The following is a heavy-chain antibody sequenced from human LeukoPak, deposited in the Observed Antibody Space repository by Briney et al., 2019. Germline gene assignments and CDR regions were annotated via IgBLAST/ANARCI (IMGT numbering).Heavy chain of an antibody. J-gene: IGHJ4*02. D-gene: IGHD6-13*01. CDR2: ISSSSSYI. CDR3: ARGSTGYSGTGFDY. V-gene: IGHV3-21*01. Sequence: GGSLRLSCAASGFTFSSYSMNWVRQAPGKGLEWVSSISSSSSYIYYADSVKGRFTISRDNAKNSLYLQMNSLRAEDTAVYYCARGSTGYSGTGFDYWGQGTLVTVSS. CDR1: GFTFSSYS.